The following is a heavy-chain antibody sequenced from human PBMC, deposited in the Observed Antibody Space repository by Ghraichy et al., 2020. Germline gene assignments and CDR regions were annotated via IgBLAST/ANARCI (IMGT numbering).Heavy chain of an antibody. J-gene: IGHJ4*02. CDR2: IYWDDDK. CDR1: GFSLSTSGVG. Sequence: SGPTLVKPTQTLTLTCTFSGFSLSTSGVGVGWIRQPPGKALEWLALIYWDDDKRYSPSLKSRLTITKDTSKNQVVLTMTNMDPVDTATYYCAHTWDYYGSGSFLFDYWGQGTLVTVSS. V-gene: IGHV2-5*02. CDR3: AHTWDYYGSGSFLFDY. D-gene: IGHD3-10*01.